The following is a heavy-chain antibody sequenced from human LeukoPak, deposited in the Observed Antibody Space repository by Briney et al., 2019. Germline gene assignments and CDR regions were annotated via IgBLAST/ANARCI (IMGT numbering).Heavy chain of an antibody. CDR2: IWYDGSNK. V-gene: IGHV3-33*08. D-gene: IGHD3-10*01. CDR3: ASLASRSESYYNPLDY. Sequence: PGGSLRLSCAASGFTFNTYWMHWVRQAPGKGLEWVAVIWYDGSNKYYVDSVKGRFTISRDNSRNTLYLQMNNLRAEDTAVYYCASLASRSESYYNPLDYWGQGTLVTVSS. J-gene: IGHJ4*02. CDR1: GFTFNTYW.